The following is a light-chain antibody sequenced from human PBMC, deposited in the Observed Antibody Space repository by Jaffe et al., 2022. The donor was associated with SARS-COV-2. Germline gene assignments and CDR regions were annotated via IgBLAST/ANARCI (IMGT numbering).Light chain of an antibody. CDR3: QQYYSSPYT. Sequence: DIVMTQSPDSLTVSLGERATINCKSSQSVLFSSNNKNYFAWYQQKPGQPPKLLINWASIRESGVPDRFSGSGSGTDFTLTISSLQAEDVAVYYCQQYYSSPYTFGQGTKLEIK. CDR1: QSVLFSSNNKNY. CDR2: WAS. J-gene: IGKJ2*01. V-gene: IGKV4-1*01.